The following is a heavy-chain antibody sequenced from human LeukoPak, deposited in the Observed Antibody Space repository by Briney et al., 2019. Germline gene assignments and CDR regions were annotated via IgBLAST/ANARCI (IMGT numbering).Heavy chain of an antibody. CDR3: ARDSSGYPSTFDY. CDR2: IYHSGST. D-gene: IGHD3-22*01. CDR1: GGSISSGNW. Sequence: PSGTLSLTCAVSGGSISSGNWWSWVRQPPGKGLEWIGEIYHSGSTNYNPSLKSRVTISVDKSKNQFSLKLSSVTAADTAVYYCARDSSGYPSTFDYWGQGTLVTVSS. J-gene: IGHJ4*02. V-gene: IGHV4-4*02.